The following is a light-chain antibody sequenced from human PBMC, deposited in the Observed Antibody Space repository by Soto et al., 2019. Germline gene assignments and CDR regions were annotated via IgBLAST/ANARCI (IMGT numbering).Light chain of an antibody. Sequence: DIQMTQSPSSLSASVGDRVTITCQASQDIRNYLNWYQQKPGKAPKLLIYGASNLETGVPSRYSGSGSGTDFIFTISSLQPEDIATYYCQQYDSLPRTFGPGTKVDIK. CDR1: QDIRNY. V-gene: IGKV1-33*01. J-gene: IGKJ3*01. CDR3: QQYDSLPRT. CDR2: GAS.